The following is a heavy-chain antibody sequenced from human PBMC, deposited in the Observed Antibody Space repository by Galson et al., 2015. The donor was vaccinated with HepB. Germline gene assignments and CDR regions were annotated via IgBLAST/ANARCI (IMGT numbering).Heavy chain of an antibody. J-gene: IGHJ6*02. CDR2: INQDGNEK. Sequence: SLRLSCAASGFTFSNYWMDWVRQAPGKGPEWVANINQDGNEKYYVDSVKGRFTISRDNAKNSLYLQMNSLRAEDTAVYYCARDDIVVVPAAIMGPHNYYYGMDVWGQGTTVTVSS. V-gene: IGHV3-7*01. D-gene: IGHD2-2*01. CDR3: ARDDIVVVPAAIMGPHNYYYGMDV. CDR1: GFTFSNYW.